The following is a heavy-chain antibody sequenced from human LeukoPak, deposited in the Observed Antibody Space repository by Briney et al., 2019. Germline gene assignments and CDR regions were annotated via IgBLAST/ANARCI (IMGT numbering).Heavy chain of an antibody. CDR1: GFTFSSYG. Sequence: GGSLRLSCAASGFTFSSYGMHWVRQAPGKGLEWVAFIRYDGSNKYYADSVKGRFTISRDNSKNTLYLQMNSLRVEDTAVYYCAKQYCSGGSCYSGDYFDYWGQGTLVTVSS. J-gene: IGHJ4*02. CDR3: AKQYCSGGSCYSGDYFDY. V-gene: IGHV3-30*02. D-gene: IGHD2-15*01. CDR2: IRYDGSNK.